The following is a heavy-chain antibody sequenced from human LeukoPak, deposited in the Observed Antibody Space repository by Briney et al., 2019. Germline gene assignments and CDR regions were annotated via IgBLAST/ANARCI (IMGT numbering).Heavy chain of an antibody. J-gene: IGHJ5*02. CDR3: ARSRRLLWFGEPTSWFDP. Sequence: PSETLSLTCAVYGGSFSGYYWSWIRQPPGKGLEWIGEINHSGSTNYNPSLKSRVTISVDTSKNQFSLKLSSVTAADTAVYYCARSRRLLWFGEPTSWFDPWGQGTLVTVSS. CDR1: GGSFSGYY. D-gene: IGHD3-10*01. CDR2: INHSGST. V-gene: IGHV4-34*01.